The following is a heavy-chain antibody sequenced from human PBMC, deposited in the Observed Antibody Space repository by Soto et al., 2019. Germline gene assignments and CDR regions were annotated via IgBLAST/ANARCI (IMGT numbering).Heavy chain of an antibody. CDR2: ISYDGSVT. V-gene: IGHV3-30*18. J-gene: IGHJ4*02. Sequence: QVQLVESGGGVVQPGRSLRLSCAASGFTFSNYGMHWVRQAPGKGLEWVAVISYDGSVTYFGDSAKGRFTISRDNSQHTLFLQMSSLRAEDTAVYYCAKPSEPYRAPYYFDSWGQGTLVTVSS. CDR1: GFTFSNYG. CDR3: AKPSEPYRAPYYFDS. D-gene: IGHD1-1*01.